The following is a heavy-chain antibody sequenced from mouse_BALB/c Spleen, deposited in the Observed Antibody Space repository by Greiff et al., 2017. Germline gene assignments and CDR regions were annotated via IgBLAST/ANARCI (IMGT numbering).Heavy chain of an antibody. CDR2: INPNNGGT. V-gene: IGHV1-18*01. CDR3: ARGGLYDGYYGAMDY. Sequence: VHVKQSGPELVKPGASVKIPCKASGYTFTDYNMDWVKQSHGKSLEWIGDINPNNGGTIYNQKFKGKATLTVDKSSSTAYMELRSLASEDSAVYYCARGGLYDGYYGAMDYWGQGTSVTVSS. D-gene: IGHD2-3*01. J-gene: IGHJ4*01. CDR1: GYTFTDYN.